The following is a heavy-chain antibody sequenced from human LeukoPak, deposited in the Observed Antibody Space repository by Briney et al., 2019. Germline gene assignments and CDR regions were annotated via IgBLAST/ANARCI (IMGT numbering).Heavy chain of an antibody. CDR3: ARFTRSSSSHYYYYAMDV. J-gene: IGHJ6*02. V-gene: IGHV4-39*01. Sequence: SETLSLTCTVSGGSISMSTYYWGWIRQPPGKGLECIGSIHFSGNSYYNPSPSLKSRVTISVDTSKNQFSLNVIFVTAADTAVYYCARFTRSSSSHYYYYAMDVWGQGTTVTVSS. D-gene: IGHD6-6*01. CDR1: GGSISMSTYY. CDR2: IHFSGNS.